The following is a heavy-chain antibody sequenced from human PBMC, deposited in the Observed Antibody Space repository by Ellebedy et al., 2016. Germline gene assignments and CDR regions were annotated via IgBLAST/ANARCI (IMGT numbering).Heavy chain of an antibody. V-gene: IGHV2-70*12. D-gene: IGHD2-21*01. CDR3: ARNIPGDYYYGMDV. CDR1: GFSLTTSGMC. CDR2: IDWDVGT. Sequence: SGPTLVXPTQTLTLTCTFSGFSLTTSGMCLSWIRHPPGKAPEWLALIDWDVGTYYDPSLRTRVTISMGVSANQVVLRITNVDPGDTGTYYCARNIPGDYYYGMDVWGPGTTVTVSS. J-gene: IGHJ6*02.